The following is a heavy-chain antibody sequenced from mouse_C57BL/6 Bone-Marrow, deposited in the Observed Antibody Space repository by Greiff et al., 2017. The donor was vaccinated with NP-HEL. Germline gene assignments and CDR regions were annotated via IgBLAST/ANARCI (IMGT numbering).Heavy chain of an antibody. D-gene: IGHD1-1*01. CDR1: GFTFSSYG. CDR3: ARHRIFITTVVAPYYAMDY. J-gene: IGHJ4*01. CDR2: ISSGGSYT. Sequence: DVKLVESGGDLVKPGGSLKLSCAASGFTFSSYGMSWVRQTPDKRLEWVATISSGGSYTYYPDSVKGRFTISRDNAKNTLYLQMSSLKSEDTAMYYCARHRIFITTVVAPYYAMDYWGQGTSVTVSS. V-gene: IGHV5-6*02.